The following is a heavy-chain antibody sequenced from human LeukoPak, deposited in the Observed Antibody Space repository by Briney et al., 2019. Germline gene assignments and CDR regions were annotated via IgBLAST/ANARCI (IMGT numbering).Heavy chain of an antibody. CDR2: IYYSGST. J-gene: IGHJ4*02. V-gene: IGHV4-59*01. D-gene: IGHD3-22*01. CDR3: ARYKYYDSSGYDY. Sequence: SETLSLTCTVSGGSISSYCWSWIRQPPGKGLEWIGYIYYSGSTNYNPSLKSRVTISVDTSKNQFSLKLSSVTAADTAVYYCARYKYYDSSGYDYWGQGTLVTVSS. CDR1: GGSISSYC.